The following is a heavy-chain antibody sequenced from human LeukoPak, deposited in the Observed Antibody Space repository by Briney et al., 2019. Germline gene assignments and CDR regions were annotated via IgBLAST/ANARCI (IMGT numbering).Heavy chain of an antibody. CDR1: GFTFSSYA. D-gene: IGHD4-17*01. CDR3: AYWGDYGDCNLPPFDY. V-gene: IGHV3-23*01. J-gene: IGHJ4*02. Sequence: PGGSLRLSCAASGFTFSSYAMSWVRQAPGKGLEWVSAISGSGGSTYYADSVKGRFTISRDNSKNTLYLQMNSLRAEDTAVYYCAYWGDYGDCNLPPFDYWGQGTLVTVSS. CDR2: ISGSGGST.